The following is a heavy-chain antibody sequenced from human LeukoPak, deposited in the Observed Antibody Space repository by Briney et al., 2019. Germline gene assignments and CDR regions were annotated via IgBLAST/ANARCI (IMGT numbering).Heavy chain of an antibody. J-gene: IGHJ6*03. CDR2: MNPNSGNT. CDR3: ARDYYDFWSGYYYYYYYMHV. V-gene: IGHV1-8*01. CDR1: GYTFTSYD. D-gene: IGHD3-3*01. Sequence: ASVKVSCKASGYTFTSYDINWVRQATGQGLEWMGWMNPNSGNTGYAQKFQGRVTMTRNTSISTAYMELSSLRSEDTAVYYCARDYYDFWSGYYYYYYYMHVWGKGTTDTVSS.